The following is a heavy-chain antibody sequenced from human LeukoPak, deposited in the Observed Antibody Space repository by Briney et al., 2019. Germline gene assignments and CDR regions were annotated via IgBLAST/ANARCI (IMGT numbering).Heavy chain of an antibody. J-gene: IGHJ4*02. CDR3: ARDPSALDY. D-gene: IGHD3-10*01. CDR2: IKSSGTPI. Sequence: GGSLRLSCAASGCTFSSYSMNWVRQAPGEGLEWVACIKSSGTPIYYADSVKGRFTISRDNAKNSLYLQMNSLRAEDTAIYYCARDPSALDYWGPGTLVTVSS. V-gene: IGHV3-48*01. CDR1: GCTFSSYS.